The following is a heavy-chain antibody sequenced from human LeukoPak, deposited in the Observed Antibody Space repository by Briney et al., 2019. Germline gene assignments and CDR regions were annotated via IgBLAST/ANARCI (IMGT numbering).Heavy chain of an antibody. CDR2: ISVYSGNT. Sequence: ASVKVSCKTSGYSFNTYSGSWVRQPPGQGLEWLGWISVYSGNTKYAQMFHGRLTFTTDTSTDTAYMELRSLRSDDTAMYYCVRDLGKDVDYWGQGTLVTVSS. CDR3: VRDLGKDVDY. CDR1: GYSFNTYS. V-gene: IGHV1-18*01. J-gene: IGHJ4*02. D-gene: IGHD3-16*01.